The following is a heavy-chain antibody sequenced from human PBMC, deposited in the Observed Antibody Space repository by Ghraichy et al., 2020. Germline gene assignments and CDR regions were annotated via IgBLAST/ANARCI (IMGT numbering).Heavy chain of an antibody. CDR2: ISGDGTNI. V-gene: IGHV3-43*02. J-gene: IGHJ4*02. CDR1: GFTFDDYV. CDR3: VRDYDFWSGYPTYYFDH. D-gene: IGHD3/OR15-3a*01. Sequence: GGSLRLSCAASGFTFDDYVMHWVRQPPGRGLEWVSLISGDGTNIYYADSVKGRFTISRDNSKNSLYLQMNSLRTEDTAFYYCVRDYDFWSGYPTYYFDHWGQGTLVIVSS.